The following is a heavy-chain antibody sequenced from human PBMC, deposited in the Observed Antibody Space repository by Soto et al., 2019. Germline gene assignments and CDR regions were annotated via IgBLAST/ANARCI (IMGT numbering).Heavy chain of an antibody. V-gene: IGHV1-3*01. CDR3: AREGNYYDSSGYFF. CDR2: INAGNGNT. J-gene: IGHJ4*02. D-gene: IGHD3-22*01. Sequence: QVQLVQSGAEVKKPGASVKVSCKASGYTFTSYAMHWVRQAPGQRLEWMGWINAGNGNTKYSQKFQGRVTITRDTSASTAYMELSSLRSEDTAVYYCAREGNYYDSSGYFFWGQGTLVTVSS. CDR1: GYTFTSYA.